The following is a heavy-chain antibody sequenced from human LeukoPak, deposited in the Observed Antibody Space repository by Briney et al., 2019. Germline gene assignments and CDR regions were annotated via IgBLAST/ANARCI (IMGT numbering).Heavy chain of an antibody. CDR3: AKDGPLFQEWELPYDAFDI. J-gene: IGHJ3*02. CDR1: GFPLCSYP. CDR2: ISGCGGRP. D-gene: IGHD1-26*01. V-gene: IGHV3-23*01. Sequence: PGGSLRLSCGASGFPLCSYPMMWVPQAPGRALEWVSDISGCGGRPYYAHSEKGRFTICRDNSKNTLYLQMNSLRAEDTAVYYCAKDGPLFQEWELPYDAFDIWGQGTMVTVSS.